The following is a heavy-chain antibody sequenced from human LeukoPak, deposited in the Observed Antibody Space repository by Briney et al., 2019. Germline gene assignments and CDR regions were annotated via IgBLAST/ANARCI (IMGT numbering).Heavy chain of an antibody. CDR1: GFTVSSNY. V-gene: IGHV3-48*01. J-gene: IGHJ4*02. CDR3: ARLIVVVPAATFDY. D-gene: IGHD2-2*01. CDR2: ISSSSSTI. Sequence: GGSLRLTCAASGFTVSSNYMSWVRQAPGQGLDWVSYISSSSSTIYYADSVKGRFTISRDNAKNSLYLQMNSLRAEDTAVYYCARLIVVVPAATFDYWGQGTLVTVSS.